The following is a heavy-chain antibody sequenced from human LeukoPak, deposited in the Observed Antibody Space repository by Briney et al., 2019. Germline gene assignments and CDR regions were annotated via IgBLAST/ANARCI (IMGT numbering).Heavy chain of an antibody. V-gene: IGHV4-59*01. CDR1: GGSISSYY. Sequence: SETLSLTCTVSGGSISSYYWSWIRQPPGKGLEWIGYIHYSGSTNYNPSLKSRVTISVDTSKNQFSLKLSSVTAADTAVYYCARDRGSSGWNDAFDIWGQGTMVTVSS. CDR3: ARDRGSSGWNDAFDI. D-gene: IGHD6-19*01. CDR2: IHYSGST. J-gene: IGHJ3*02.